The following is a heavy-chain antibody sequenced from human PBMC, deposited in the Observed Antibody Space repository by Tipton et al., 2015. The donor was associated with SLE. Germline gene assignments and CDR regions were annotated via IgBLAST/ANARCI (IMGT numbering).Heavy chain of an antibody. J-gene: IGHJ6*03. V-gene: IGHV3-21*01. Sequence: SLRLSCAASGFTFSSYSMNWVRQAPGKGLEWVSSISSSSSYIYYADSVKGRFTISRDNAKNSLYLQMNSLRAEDTAVYYCARDGPREQLWRPYYMDVWGKGTTVIVSS. CDR2: ISSSSSYI. CDR1: GFTFSSYS. CDR3: ARDGPREQLWRPYYMDV. D-gene: IGHD5-18*01.